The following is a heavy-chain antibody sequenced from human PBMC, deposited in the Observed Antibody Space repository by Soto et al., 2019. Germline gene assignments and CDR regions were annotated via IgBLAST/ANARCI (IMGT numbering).Heavy chain of an antibody. D-gene: IGHD3-3*01. CDR2: IIPIFGTA. Sequence: SVKVSCKASGGTFSSYAISRVRQAPGQGLEWMGGIIPIFGTANYAQKFQGRVTITADESTSTAYMELSSLRSEDTAVYYCARCSPFSQFLEWLPYYYYGMDVWGQGTTVTVSS. V-gene: IGHV1-69*13. CDR1: GGTFSSYA. CDR3: ARCSPFSQFLEWLPYYYYGMDV. J-gene: IGHJ6*02.